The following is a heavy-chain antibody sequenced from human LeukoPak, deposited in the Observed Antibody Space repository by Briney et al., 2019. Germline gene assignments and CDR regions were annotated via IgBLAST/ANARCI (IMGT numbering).Heavy chain of an antibody. J-gene: IGHJ5*02. CDR3: ARGGGYCTNNVCPPWFDP. Sequence: RSSEALSLTCSVYGGSFSGFYWNWIRQPPGKGLEWIGEINHSGSTHYSPSLKSRLSISVDPSKNQFSLKLSSVTAAVTAVYYCARGGGYCTNNVCPPWFDPWGQGALVTVSS. CDR2: INHSGST. V-gene: IGHV4-34*01. CDR1: GGSFSGFY. D-gene: IGHD2-8*01.